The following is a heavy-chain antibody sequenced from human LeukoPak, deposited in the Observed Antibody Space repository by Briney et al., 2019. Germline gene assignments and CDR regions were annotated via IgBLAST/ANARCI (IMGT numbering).Heavy chain of an antibody. CDR1: GFTFSSYW. Sequence: PGGSLRLSCAAPGFTFSSYWMHWVRQAPGKGLVWVSRINSDGSSNTYADSVKGRFTISRDNAKNTLYLQMNSLRAEDTAVYYCARGRSSSSWYYFDYWGQGTLVTVSS. V-gene: IGHV3-74*01. CDR3: ARGRSSSSWYYFDY. CDR2: INSDGSSN. J-gene: IGHJ4*02. D-gene: IGHD6-13*01.